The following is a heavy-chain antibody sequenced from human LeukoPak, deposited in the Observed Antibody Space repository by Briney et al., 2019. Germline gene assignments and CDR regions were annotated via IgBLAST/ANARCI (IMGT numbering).Heavy chain of an antibody. CDR3: ARDLDYDSSGYYDY. CDR1: GFTFSSYE. D-gene: IGHD3-22*01. Sequence: GGSLRLSCAASGFTFSSYEMNWVRQAPGKGLEWVSYISSSGSTIYYADSVKGRFTISRDNAKNSLYLQMNSLRAEDTAVYYCARDLDYDSSGYYDYWGQGTLVTVSS. CDR2: ISSSGSTI. V-gene: IGHV3-48*03. J-gene: IGHJ4*02.